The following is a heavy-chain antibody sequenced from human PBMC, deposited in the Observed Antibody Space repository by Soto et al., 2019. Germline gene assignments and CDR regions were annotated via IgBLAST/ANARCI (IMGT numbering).Heavy chain of an antibody. V-gene: IGHV3-49*04. CDR3: NARENYDFWSGPGHY. D-gene: IGHD3-3*01. J-gene: IGHJ4*02. Sequence: GESLKISCTASGFTFGDYAMSWVRQAPGKGLEWVGFIRSKAYGGTTEYAASVKGRFTISRDDSKSIAYLQMNSLKTEDTAVYYCNARENYDFWSGPGHYWGQGTLVTVSS. CDR1: GFTFGDYA. CDR2: IRSKAYGGTT.